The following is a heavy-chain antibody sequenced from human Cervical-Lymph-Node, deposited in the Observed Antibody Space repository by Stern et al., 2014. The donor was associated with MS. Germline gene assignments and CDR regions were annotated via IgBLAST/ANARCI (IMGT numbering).Heavy chain of an antibody. CDR3: ARDVGGRAST. J-gene: IGHJ5*02. D-gene: IGHD3-10*01. CDR1: GFTFRSYW. CDR2: IDEDGTVT. Sequence: EVQLVESGGGLPGGSLRLSCAASGFTFRSYWMHWVRHTPGKGLVWVSRIDEDGTVTDYADSVKGRFTISRDNAKNTLYLQMNRLRAEDTAVYYCARDVGGRASTWGQGTLVTVSS. V-gene: IGHV3-74*01.